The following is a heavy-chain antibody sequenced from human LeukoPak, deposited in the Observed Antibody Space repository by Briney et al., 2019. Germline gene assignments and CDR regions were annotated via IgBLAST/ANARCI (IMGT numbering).Heavy chain of an antibody. CDR2: IDSSSYNI. CDR3: ARDLAYYYDRNYD. J-gene: IGHJ4*02. CDR1: GFTFSIYI. V-gene: IGHV3-21*01. D-gene: IGHD3-22*01. Sequence: GGSLRLSGAASGFTFSIYIMNWVRQAPGKGLEWVSSIDSSSYNIYYADSVKGRFTISRDNAQSSVFLQMNSLRAEDTAVYYCARDLAYYYDRNYDWGQGTLVTVSS.